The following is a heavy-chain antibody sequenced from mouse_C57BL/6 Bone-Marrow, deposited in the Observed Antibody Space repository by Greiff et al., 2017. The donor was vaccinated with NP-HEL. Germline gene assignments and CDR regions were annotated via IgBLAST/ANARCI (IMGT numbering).Heavy chain of an antibody. CDR1: GYTFTSYW. D-gene: IGHD1-1*01. CDR2: IYPGNSDT. J-gene: IGHJ1*03. CDR3: TATDGISYDWYFDV. V-gene: IGHV1-5*01. Sequence: EVQLQQSGTVLARPGASVKMSCKTSGYTFTSYWMHWVKQRPGQGLEWIGAIYPGNSDTSYNQKFKGKAKLTAVTSASTAYMELSSLTNEDSAVYYGTATDGISYDWYFDVWGTGTTVTVSS.